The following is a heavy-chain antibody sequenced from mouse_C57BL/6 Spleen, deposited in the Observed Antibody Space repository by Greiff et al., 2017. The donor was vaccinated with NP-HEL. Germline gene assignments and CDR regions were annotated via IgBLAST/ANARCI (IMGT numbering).Heavy chain of an antibody. Sequence: VQLQQSGAELVKPGASVKISCKASGYAFSSYWMNWVKQRPGKGLAWIGQIYPGDGDTNYNGKFKGKATLTADKSSSTAYMQLSSLTSEDSAVYFCARLDYYGSSYPAWFAYWGQGTLVTVSA. CDR3: ARLDYYGSSYPAWFAY. CDR1: GYAFSSYW. D-gene: IGHD1-1*01. CDR2: IYPGDGDT. V-gene: IGHV1-80*01. J-gene: IGHJ3*01.